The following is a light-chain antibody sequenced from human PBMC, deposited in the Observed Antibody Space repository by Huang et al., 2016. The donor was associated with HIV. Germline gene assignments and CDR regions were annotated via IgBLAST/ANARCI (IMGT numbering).Light chain of an antibody. J-gene: IGKJ4*01. Sequence: IVLTQSPATLSWYLGERVTLSCRASQSISNHLAWYQQRPGQAPRLLIYDASNRVAGVPARFSGSGSGTGFTLTISSLEPEDFALYYCQQHHSWLTFGGGTKLEVK. CDR3: QQHHSWLT. CDR1: QSISNH. CDR2: DAS. V-gene: IGKV3-11*01.